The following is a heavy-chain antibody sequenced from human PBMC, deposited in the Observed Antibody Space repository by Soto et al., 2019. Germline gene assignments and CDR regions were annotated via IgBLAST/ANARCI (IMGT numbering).Heavy chain of an antibody. CDR1: GFTFSSYG. V-gene: IGHV3-30*03. J-gene: IGHJ6*02. Sequence: SLRLSCAASGFTFSSYGMHWVRQAPGKGLEWVAVISYDGSNKYYADSVKGRFTISRDNSKNTLYLQMNSLRAEDTAVFYCARLFGVVISVGYYYGMDVWGQGTTVTVSS. CDR3: ARLFGVVISVGYYYGMDV. CDR2: ISYDGSNK. D-gene: IGHD3-3*01.